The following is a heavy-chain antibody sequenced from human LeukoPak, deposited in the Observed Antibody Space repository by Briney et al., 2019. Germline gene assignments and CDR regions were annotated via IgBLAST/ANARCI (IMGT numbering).Heavy chain of an antibody. CDR2: IRYDGSNK. J-gene: IGHJ4*02. Sequence: AGGSLRLSCAASGFTFSSYGMHWVRQAPGKGLEWVAFIRYDGSNKYYADSGKGRFTISRDNSKNTLYLQMNSLRAEDTAVYYCAKDLWMATIRAPDYWGQGTLVTVSS. V-gene: IGHV3-30*02. CDR3: AKDLWMATIRAPDY. CDR1: GFTFSSYG. D-gene: IGHD5-24*01.